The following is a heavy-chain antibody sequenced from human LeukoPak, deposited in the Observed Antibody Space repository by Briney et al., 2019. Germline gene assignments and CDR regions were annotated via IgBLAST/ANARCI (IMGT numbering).Heavy chain of an antibody. CDR1: GSSISTYY. CDR2: IYHSGST. Sequence: PSETLSLTCTLSGSSISTYYWSWIRQRPGKGLEWIGYIYHSGSTNYNPSLKSRVTISVDTSKNQFSLKLSSVTAADTAVYYCARGGGYASPIGYWGQGALVTVSS. J-gene: IGHJ4*02. V-gene: IGHV4-59*01. CDR3: ARGGGYASPIGY. D-gene: IGHD5-12*01.